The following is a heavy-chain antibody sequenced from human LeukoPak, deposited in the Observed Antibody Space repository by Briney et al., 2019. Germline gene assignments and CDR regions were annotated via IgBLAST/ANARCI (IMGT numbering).Heavy chain of an antibody. CDR1: GYTFTSYY. J-gene: IGHJ6*03. CDR3: ARGSPTTVIPYYYYFMDV. V-gene: IGHV1-46*01. D-gene: IGHD4-17*01. Sequence: GASVKVSCKASGYTFTSYYMHWVRQAPGQGLEWMGIINPSGGSTSYAQKFQGRVTMTRDTSTSTVYMELSSLRSEDTAVYYCARGSPTTVIPYYYYFMDVWGKGTTVTVSS. CDR2: INPSGGST.